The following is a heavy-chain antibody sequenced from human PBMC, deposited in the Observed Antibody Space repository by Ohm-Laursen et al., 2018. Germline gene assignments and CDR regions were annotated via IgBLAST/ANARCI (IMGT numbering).Heavy chain of an antibody. CDR1: GFTFSSYG. D-gene: IGHD1-26*01. CDR2: ISYDGSNK. Sequence: SLRLSCSASGFTFSSYGMHWVRQAPGKGLEWVAVISYDGSNKYYADSVKGRFTISRDNSKNTLYLQMNSLRAEDTAVYYCAKDPLQWELPTGYYFDYWGQGTLVTVSS. CDR3: AKDPLQWELPTGYYFDY. J-gene: IGHJ4*02. V-gene: IGHV3-30*18.